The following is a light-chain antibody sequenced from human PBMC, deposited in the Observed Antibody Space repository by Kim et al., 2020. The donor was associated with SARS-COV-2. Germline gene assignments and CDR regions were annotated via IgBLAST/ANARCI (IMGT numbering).Light chain of an antibody. CDR2: GAS. CDR3: QQYDDGRPWT. CDR1: QSVGSN. Sequence: PGERASRACRASQSVGSNVAWYQQKPGQAPRLLIYGASTRATDIPARCSGSGSGTEFTLIISSLQSEDLADYFCQQYDDGRPWTCGQGTKVEIK. J-gene: IGKJ1*01. V-gene: IGKV3-15*01.